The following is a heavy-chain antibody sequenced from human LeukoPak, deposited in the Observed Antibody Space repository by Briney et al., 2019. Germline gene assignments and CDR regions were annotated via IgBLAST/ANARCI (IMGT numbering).Heavy chain of an antibody. CDR3: AKEGSSGWYGGDYYFDY. V-gene: IGHV3-9*01. Sequence: GGSLRLSCAASGFTFDENAMHWVRQAPGKGPEWVSGISWNSNNIDYADSVKGRFTISRDNANNSLYLQMNSLRAEDTAVYYCAKEGSSGWYGGDYYFDYWGQGTLVTVSS. J-gene: IGHJ4*02. CDR1: GFTFDENA. CDR2: ISWNSNNI. D-gene: IGHD6-19*01.